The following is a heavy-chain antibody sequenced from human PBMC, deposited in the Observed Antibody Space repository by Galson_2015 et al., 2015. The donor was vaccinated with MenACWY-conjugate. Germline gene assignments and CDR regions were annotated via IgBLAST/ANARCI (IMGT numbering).Heavy chain of an antibody. V-gene: IGHV3-74*01. Sequence: SLRLSCAASGFTFSSYWMHWVRQVPGKGLVWVSRIRGDGSAITYADSVKGRFIISRDNAKNTMFLQMNSLRVEDTGVHYCTRVQEGTSGSFDIWGLGTLVTVSS. CDR1: GFTFSSYW. CDR2: IRGDGSAI. J-gene: IGHJ3*02. CDR3: TRVQEGTSGSFDI. D-gene: IGHD2-15*01.